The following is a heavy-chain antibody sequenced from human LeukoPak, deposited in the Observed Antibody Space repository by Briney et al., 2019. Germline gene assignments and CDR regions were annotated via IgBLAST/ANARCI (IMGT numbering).Heavy chain of an antibody. V-gene: IGHV3-9*01. J-gene: IGHJ5*02. CDR2: ISWNSGSI. CDR3: AKGRDKYQLLSKNWFDP. CDR1: GFTFDDYA. Sequence: GRSLRLSCAASGFTFDDYAMHWVRQAPGKGLERVSGISWNSGSIGYAGSVKGRFTISRDNAKNSLYLQMNSLRAEDTALYYCAKGRDKYQLLSKNWFDPWGQGTLVTVSS. D-gene: IGHD2-2*01.